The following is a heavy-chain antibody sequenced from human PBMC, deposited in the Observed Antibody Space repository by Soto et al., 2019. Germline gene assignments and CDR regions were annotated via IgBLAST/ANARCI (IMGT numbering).Heavy chain of an antibody. J-gene: IGHJ6*02. Sequence: ETVSLTCTVSGGSISIYYWSWIRQPAWKGLEWIGRIYTSGSTNYNPSLKSRVTMSVDTSKNQFSLKLSSVTAADTAVYYCAREPLYYDILTGEYYYYYGMDVWGQGTTVTVS. CDR2: IYTSGST. D-gene: IGHD3-9*01. CDR3: AREPLYYDILTGEYYYYYGMDV. CDR1: GGSISIYY. V-gene: IGHV4-4*07.